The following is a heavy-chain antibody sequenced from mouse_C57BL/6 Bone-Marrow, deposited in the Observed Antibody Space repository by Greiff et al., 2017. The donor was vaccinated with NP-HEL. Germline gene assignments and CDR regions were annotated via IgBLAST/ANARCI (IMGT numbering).Heavy chain of an antibody. J-gene: IGHJ2*01. D-gene: IGHD1-1*01. CDR3: VREWGRMFYYGSNFDY. CDR1: GYTFTSYW. CDR2: IDPNSGGT. V-gene: IGHV1-72*01. Sequence: QVQLQQPGAELVKPGASVKLSCKASGYTFTSYWMHWVKQRPGRGLEWIGRIDPNSGGTKYNEKFKSKATLAVDKSSSTAYMQLSSLTSEDSAVYSCVREWGRMFYYGSNFDYWGQGTTLTVSS.